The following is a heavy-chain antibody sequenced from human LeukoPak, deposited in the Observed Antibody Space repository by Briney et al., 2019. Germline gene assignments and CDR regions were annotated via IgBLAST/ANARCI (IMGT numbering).Heavy chain of an antibody. Sequence: PGGSLRLSCAASGFTFSSYAMSWVRQAPGKGLEWVSAISGSGGSTYYADSVKGRFTISRDNSKNTLYLQMNSLRAEDTAVYYCAKDPPGVVVAATYFDYWGQGTLVTVSS. D-gene: IGHD2-15*01. J-gene: IGHJ4*02. V-gene: IGHV3-23*01. CDR3: AKDPPGVVVAATYFDY. CDR2: ISGSGGST. CDR1: GFTFSSYA.